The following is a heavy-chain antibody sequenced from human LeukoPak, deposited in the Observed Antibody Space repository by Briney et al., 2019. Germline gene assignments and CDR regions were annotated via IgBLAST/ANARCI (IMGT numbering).Heavy chain of an antibody. CDR3: ARVGFTTSWSNVDY. CDR2: INPNGGDT. Sequence: ASVKVSCKAAGYNFPAYFIHWVRQAPGQGLEWMGRINPNGGDTNYAQKFQGRVTMAGDTSISTAYMELSSLISDDTAAYYCARVGFTTSWSNVDYWGQGTLVTVSS. J-gene: IGHJ4*02. CDR1: GYNFPAYF. V-gene: IGHV1-2*06. D-gene: IGHD2-2*01.